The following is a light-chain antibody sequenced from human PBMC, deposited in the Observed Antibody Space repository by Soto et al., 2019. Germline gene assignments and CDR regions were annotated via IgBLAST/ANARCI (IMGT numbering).Light chain of an antibody. Sequence: DVQLTQSPSSLSASVGDRVTITCQASQDISTNLNWYQQRPGKAPKLLIYDASNLETGVPSRFSGSGSGTDFSFTINSLQPDDIATYYCQQYGESPFTFGPGTKVDVK. CDR3: QQYGESPFT. J-gene: IGKJ3*01. CDR1: QDISTN. V-gene: IGKV1-33*01. CDR2: DAS.